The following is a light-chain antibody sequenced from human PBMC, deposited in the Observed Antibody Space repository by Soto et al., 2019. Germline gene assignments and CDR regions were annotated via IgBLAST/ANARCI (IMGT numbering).Light chain of an antibody. V-gene: IGKV3-15*01. CDR2: GTS. J-gene: IGKJ1*01. Sequence: EIVITQSPATLSVSPGERATLSCRASQSVSINLAWYQQKPGQAPRLLIYGTSTRGPGIPARFSGSGSGTEFTLTISSLQSEDFAVYYCQQYDNWPRTFGQGTKVDIK. CDR1: QSVSIN. CDR3: QQYDNWPRT.